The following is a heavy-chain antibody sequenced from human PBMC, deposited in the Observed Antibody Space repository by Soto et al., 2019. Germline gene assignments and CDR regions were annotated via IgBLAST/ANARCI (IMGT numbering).Heavy chain of an antibody. CDR1: GLNFSRYT. CDR2: ISYDGNNK. Sequence: QVQLVESGGGVVQPGRSLRLSCAASGLNFSRYTMHWVRQAPGKGLEWVAVISYDGNNKYYADSVKGRFTISRDNSKNTLSLQMNSLRPEDTAVYYCARFRSERPFDYWGQGTLVTVSS. V-gene: IGHV3-30-3*01. CDR3: ARFRSERPFDY. J-gene: IGHJ4*02.